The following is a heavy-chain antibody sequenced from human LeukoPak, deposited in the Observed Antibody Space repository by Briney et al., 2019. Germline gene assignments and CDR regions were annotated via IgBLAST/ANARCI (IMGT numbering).Heavy chain of an antibody. D-gene: IGHD5-18*01. V-gene: IGHV1-18*01. Sequence: ASVKVSCKASGYTFTSSGISWVRQAPGQGLEWMGWISTYTGYSKYAQNLQGRVTMTADTSTSTAYMELSSLRSDDTAVYYCAKDAYSYGRYWYFDVWARGTLVTVSS. CDR3: AKDAYSYGRYWYFDV. CDR1: GYTFTSSG. J-gene: IGHJ2*01. CDR2: ISTYTGYS.